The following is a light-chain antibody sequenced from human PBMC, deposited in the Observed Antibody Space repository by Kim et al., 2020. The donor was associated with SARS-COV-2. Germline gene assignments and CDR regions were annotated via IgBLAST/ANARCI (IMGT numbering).Light chain of an antibody. V-gene: IGKV1-5*03. Sequence: DIQMTQSPSTLSASVGDRVTITCRASQSINNWLAWYQQKPGKAPNLLIYKASTLQIGVPSRFSGSGSGTEFTLTISSLQPDDFATYFCQQYHSYVCTFGQGTKLEI. CDR3: QQYHSYVCT. CDR2: KAS. CDR1: QSINNW. J-gene: IGKJ2*02.